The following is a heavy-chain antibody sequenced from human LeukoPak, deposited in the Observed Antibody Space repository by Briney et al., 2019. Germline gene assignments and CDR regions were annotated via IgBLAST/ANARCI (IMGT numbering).Heavy chain of an antibody. CDR3: ARYSSSWYDYYYGMDV. D-gene: IGHD6-13*01. Sequence: SETLSLTCTVSGGSISSSSYYWGWIRQPPGKGLEWFGSIYYSGNTYYNPSLKSRVTISVDTSKNQFSLKLSSVTAADTAVYYCARYSSSWYDYYYGMDVWGQGTTVTVSS. J-gene: IGHJ6*02. V-gene: IGHV4-39*01. CDR2: IYYSGNT. CDR1: GGSISSSSYY.